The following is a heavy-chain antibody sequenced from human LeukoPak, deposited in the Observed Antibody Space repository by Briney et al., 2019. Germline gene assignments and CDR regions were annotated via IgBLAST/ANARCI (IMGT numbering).Heavy chain of an antibody. CDR2: IRYDGSNK. J-gene: IGHJ6*03. CDR1: GFTFSSYG. V-gene: IGHV3-30*02. Sequence: PGRSLRLSCAASGFTFSSYGMHWVRQAPGKGLEWVAFIRYDGSNKYYADSVKGRFTISRDNSKNTLYLQMNSLRAEDTAVYYCAKAQNYYYYMDVWGKGTTVTVSS. CDR3: AKAQNYYYYMDV.